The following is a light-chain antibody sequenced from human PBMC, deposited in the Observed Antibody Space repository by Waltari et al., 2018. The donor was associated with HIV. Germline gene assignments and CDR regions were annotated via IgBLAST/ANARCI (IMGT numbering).Light chain of an antibody. J-gene: IGKJ1*01. Sequence: DIQMTQVPSSLSASTGDRVTITCRASQSIGSWLAWYQQKPVKAPKLLIYKASDLESGVPSMFSGRGSGTEFTLTISSLQPDDSATYYCQQYDTSSPTFGQGTKVEVK. V-gene: IGKV1-5*03. CDR1: QSIGSW. CDR2: KAS. CDR3: QQYDTSSPT.